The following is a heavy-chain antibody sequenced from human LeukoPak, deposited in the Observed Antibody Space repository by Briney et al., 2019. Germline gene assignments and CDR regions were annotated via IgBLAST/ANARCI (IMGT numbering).Heavy chain of an antibody. CDR3: ASHDYYESSLGYYFGY. V-gene: IGHV3-23*01. J-gene: IGHJ4*02. CDR1: GFTFSSYG. Sequence: GGSLRLSCAASGFTFSSYGMHWVRQAPGKGLEWVSGISGSGAGTYYTDSVKGRFTISRDNSKNTVYLQMNSLRAEDTAVYYCASHDYYESSLGYYFGYWGQGTLVTVSS. D-gene: IGHD3-22*01. CDR2: ISGSGAGT.